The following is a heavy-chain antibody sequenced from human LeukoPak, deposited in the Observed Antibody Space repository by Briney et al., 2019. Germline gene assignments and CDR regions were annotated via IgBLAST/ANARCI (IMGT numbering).Heavy chain of an antibody. CDR3: ARDRGYCTGGACYRWFDN. J-gene: IGHJ4*02. Sequence: PGGSLTLSCAASGFTFSSYAMSWVRQAPGKGREGISYISHTGSPIYYADYVKGRFTISRDNAKNSVSLQMNTLRDEDTAVYYCARDRGYCTGGACYRWFDNWAQGTLVAVSS. V-gene: IGHV3-48*02. CDR1: GFTFSSYA. D-gene: IGHD2-8*02. CDR2: ISHTGSPI.